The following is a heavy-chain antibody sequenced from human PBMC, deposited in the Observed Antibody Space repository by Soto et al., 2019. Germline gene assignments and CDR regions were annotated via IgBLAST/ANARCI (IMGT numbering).Heavy chain of an antibody. D-gene: IGHD4-4*01. CDR2: INPNSGGT. CDR1: GYTFTGYY. J-gene: IGHJ4*02. V-gene: IGHV1-2*04. CDR3: AREDSDYSKMFDY. Sequence: XSVKVSCKASGYTFTGYYMHWVRHSPGQGLEWMGWINPNSGGTNYAQKFQGWVTMTRDTSISTAYMELSRLRSDDTAVYYCAREDSDYSKMFDYWGQGTLVTVS.